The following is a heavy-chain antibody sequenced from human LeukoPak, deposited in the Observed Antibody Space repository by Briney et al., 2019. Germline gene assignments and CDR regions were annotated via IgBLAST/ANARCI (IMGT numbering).Heavy chain of an antibody. CDR2: IYSGGVT. Sequence: PGGSLRLSCAASGFTFSSYWMSWVRQAPGKGLEWVSIIYSGGVTYYADSVKGRFIISRDNSKNTLYLQMNNLRAEDTAVYYCARDSRGGSSSWFNWFDPWGQGTLVTVSS. D-gene: IGHD6-13*01. V-gene: IGHV3-66*01. CDR1: GFTFSSYW. J-gene: IGHJ5*02. CDR3: ARDSRGGSSSWFNWFDP.